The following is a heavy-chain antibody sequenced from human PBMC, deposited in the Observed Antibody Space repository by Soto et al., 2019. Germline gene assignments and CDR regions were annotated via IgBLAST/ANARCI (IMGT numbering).Heavy chain of an antibody. CDR3: SRARLCTSTSCYHDFDF. V-gene: IGHV4-59*01. CDR1: GGSISSSS. Sequence: SETLSLTCPVSGGSISSSSWSWVRQPPGRGLEWIGYIYNKGRTDYNPSLKSRVTIAVDTSKNHFSLKLSSVTPADTSVYYSSRARLCTSTSCYHDFDFWGQGTLVTVSS. D-gene: IGHD2-2*01. CDR2: IYNKGRT. J-gene: IGHJ4*02.